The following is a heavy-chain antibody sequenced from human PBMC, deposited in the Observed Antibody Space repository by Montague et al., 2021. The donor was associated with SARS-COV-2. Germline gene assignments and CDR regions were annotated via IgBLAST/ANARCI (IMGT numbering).Heavy chain of an antibody. J-gene: IGHJ6*02. CDR3: ARPSMVSRNYYYYGIDV. D-gene: IGHD2-21*01. CDR1: GGSITSFY. V-gene: IGHV4-59*01. Sequence: SETLSLTCIVSGGSITSFYWSWIRQPPGKGLEWIGYIYHSGTTHYSPSLKSRVAISLDTSKNQFSLTLNSVTAADTAVYYCARPSMVSRNYYYYGIDVWGQGTTVTVSS. CDR2: IYHSGTT.